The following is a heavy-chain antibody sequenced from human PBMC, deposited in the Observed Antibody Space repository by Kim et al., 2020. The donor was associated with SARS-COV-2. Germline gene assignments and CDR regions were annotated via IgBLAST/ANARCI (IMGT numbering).Heavy chain of an antibody. V-gene: IGHV1-69*13. D-gene: IGHD1-26*01. Sequence: SVKVSCKASGGTFSSYAISWVRQAPGQGLEWMGGIIPIFGTANYAQKFQGRVTITADESTSTAYMELSSLRSEDTAVYYCASGKYSGSYNDAFDIWGQGTMVTVSS. CDR2: IIPIFGTA. CDR1: GGTFSSYA. CDR3: ASGKYSGSYNDAFDI. J-gene: IGHJ3*02.